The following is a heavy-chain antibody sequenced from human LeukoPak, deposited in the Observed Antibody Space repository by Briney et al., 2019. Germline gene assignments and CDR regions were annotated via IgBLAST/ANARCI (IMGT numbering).Heavy chain of an antibody. V-gene: IGHV1-46*01. Sequence: ASVKVSCKASGGTFSSYAISWVRQAPGQGLEWMGIINPSGGSTSYAQKFQGRVTMTRDTSTSTVYMELSSLRSEDTAVYYCASTHYYDSSGYYYWGQGTLVTVSS. CDR3: ASTHYYDSSGYYY. J-gene: IGHJ4*02. CDR2: INPSGGST. CDR1: GGTFSSYA. D-gene: IGHD3-22*01.